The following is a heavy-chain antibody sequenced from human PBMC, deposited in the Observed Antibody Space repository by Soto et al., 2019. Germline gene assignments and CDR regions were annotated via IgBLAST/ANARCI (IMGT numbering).Heavy chain of an antibody. CDR2: INHSGST. J-gene: IGHJ4*02. V-gene: IGHV4-34*01. CDR3: ARGDIVVVVAH. Sequence: QVQLQQWGAGLLKPSETPSLTCAVYGGSFSGYYWSWIRQPPGKGLEWIGEINHSGSTNYNPSLKSRVTISVDTSKNQFSLKLSSVTAADTAVYYCARGDIVVVVAHWGQGTLVTVSS. CDR1: GGSFSGYY. D-gene: IGHD2-15*01.